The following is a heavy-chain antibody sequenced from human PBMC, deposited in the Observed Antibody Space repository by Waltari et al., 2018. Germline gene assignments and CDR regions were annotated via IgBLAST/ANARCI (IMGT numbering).Heavy chain of an antibody. J-gene: IGHJ6*02. Sequence: QVQLQQWGAGLLKPSETLSLTCAVYGGSFSGYYWSWIRQPPGKGLEWIGEINHSGSTNYNPSLKSRVTISVDTSKNQFSLKLSSVTAADTAVYYCARRPGDIVVVPAAYYYYYGMDVWGQGTTVTVSS. V-gene: IGHV4-34*01. CDR3: ARRPGDIVVVPAAYYYYYGMDV. CDR1: GGSFSGYY. D-gene: IGHD2-2*01. CDR2: INHSGST.